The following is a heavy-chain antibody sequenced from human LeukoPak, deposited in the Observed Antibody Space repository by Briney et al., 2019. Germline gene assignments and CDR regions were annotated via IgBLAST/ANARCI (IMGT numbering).Heavy chain of an antibody. CDR1: GFTFSSYG. CDR2: ISYDGSNK. J-gene: IGHJ4*02. CDR3: ARGDSSGWYEGVDYFDY. V-gene: IGHV3-30*03. Sequence: GRSLRLSCAASGFTFSSYGMHWVRQAPGKGLEWVAVISYDGSNKYYADSVKGRFTISRDNAKNSLYLQMNSLRAEDTAVYYCARGDSSGWYEGVDYFDYWGQGTLVTVSS. D-gene: IGHD6-19*01.